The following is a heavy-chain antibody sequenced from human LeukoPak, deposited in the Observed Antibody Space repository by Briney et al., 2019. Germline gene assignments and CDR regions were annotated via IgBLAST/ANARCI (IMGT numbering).Heavy chain of an antibody. CDR1: GYRFTDYW. CDR2: IYPGDSDS. V-gene: IGHV5-51*01. Sequence: GESLKISCKGSGYRFTDYWIAWVRQMPGKGLEWMGIIYPGDSDSRYSPSFQGQVTFSADKSISTAYLQWSSLKASDTAMYYCASSPLLLNFPCFVNWGQGTLVTVSS. D-gene: IGHD1-26*01. J-gene: IGHJ4*02. CDR3: ASSPLLLNFPCFVN.